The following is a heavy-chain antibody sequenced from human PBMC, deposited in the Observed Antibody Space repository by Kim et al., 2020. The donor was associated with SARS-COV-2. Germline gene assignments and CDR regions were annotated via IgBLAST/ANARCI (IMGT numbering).Heavy chain of an antibody. CDR2: MSYDGSNI. D-gene: IGHD5-18*01. CDR3: AKDSAVDTPWVRNYFDP. J-gene: IGHJ5*02. V-gene: IGHV3-30*18. Sequence: GGSLRLSCVASGFTFSSHGMHWVRQAPGQGLEWVAVMSYDGSNIFYADSVKGRFTIPRDNSENTLYLQMNSLRADDTAIYYCAKDSAVDTPWVRNYFDPWGQGTLVTVSS. CDR1: GFTFSSHG.